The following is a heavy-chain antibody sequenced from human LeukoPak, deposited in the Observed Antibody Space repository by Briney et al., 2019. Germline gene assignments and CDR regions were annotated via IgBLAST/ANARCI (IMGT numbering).Heavy chain of an antibody. D-gene: IGHD3-22*01. J-gene: IGHJ4*02. CDR3: ARPSYYYDSSGYYPFDY. V-gene: IGHV4-39*07. Sequence: SETLSLTCTVSGGSISSSSYYWGWIRQPPGKGLEWIGSIYYSGSTYYKPSLKSRVTISVDTSKNQFSLKLSSVTAADTAVYYCARPSYYYDSSGYYPFDYWGQGTLVTVSS. CDR2: IYYSGST. CDR1: GGSISSSSYY.